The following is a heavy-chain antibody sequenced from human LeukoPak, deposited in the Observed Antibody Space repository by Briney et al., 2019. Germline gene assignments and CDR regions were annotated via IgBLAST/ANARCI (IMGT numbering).Heavy chain of an antibody. V-gene: IGHV3-30*18. CDR1: GFTFNSYG. Sequence: PGRSLRLSCAASGFTFNSYGMHWVRQAPGKGLEWVVLISPDGRNTDYADSVRGRFTISRDNSRNTLYLQMNSLRADDTAMYYCAKDRTTVGTDYWGQGTLVTVSS. D-gene: IGHD1-26*01. CDR3: AKDRTTVGTDY. J-gene: IGHJ4*02. CDR2: ISPDGRNT.